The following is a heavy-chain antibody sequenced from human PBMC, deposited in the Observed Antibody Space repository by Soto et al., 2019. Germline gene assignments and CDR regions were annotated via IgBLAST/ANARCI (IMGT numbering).Heavy chain of an antibody. Sequence: SETLSLTCAVSGGCISSSDWWSWVRQPPGKGLEWIGEIYHSGSTNYNPSLKSRVTISVDTSKNQFSLKLISVTAADTAVYYCSRGGSWFYFDYWGQGTLVTVSS. CDR2: IYHSGST. D-gene: IGHD6-13*01. J-gene: IGHJ4*02. V-gene: IGHV4-4*02. CDR3: SRGGSWFYFDY. CDR1: GGCISSSDW.